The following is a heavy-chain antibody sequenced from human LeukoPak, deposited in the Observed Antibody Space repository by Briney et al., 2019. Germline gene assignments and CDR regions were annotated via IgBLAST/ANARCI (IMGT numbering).Heavy chain of an antibody. CDR1: GGSISSGSYY. V-gene: IGHV4-61*02. CDR2: IYTSGST. J-gene: IGHJ4*02. CDR3: ARERDDFWSGYYPNDY. Sequence: SETLSLTCTVSGGSISSGSYYWSWIRQPAGKGLEWIGRIYTSGSTNYNPSLKSRVTISVDTSKNQFSLKLSSVTAADTAVYYCARERDDFWSGYYPNDYWGQETLVTVSS. D-gene: IGHD3-3*01.